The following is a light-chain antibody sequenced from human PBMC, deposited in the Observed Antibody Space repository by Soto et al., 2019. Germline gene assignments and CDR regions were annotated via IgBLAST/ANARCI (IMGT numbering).Light chain of an antibody. Sequence: QAVVTQPPSASGTPGQGVTISCSGSTSNIGSNYVYWYQQLPGTAPKLLIYSNNQRPSGVPDRFSGSKSGTSASLAISGLRSEDEADYYCAAWDDSLSGYVFGTGTKVTVL. V-gene: IGLV1-47*02. CDR2: SNN. CDR1: TSNIGSNY. CDR3: AAWDDSLSGYV. J-gene: IGLJ1*01.